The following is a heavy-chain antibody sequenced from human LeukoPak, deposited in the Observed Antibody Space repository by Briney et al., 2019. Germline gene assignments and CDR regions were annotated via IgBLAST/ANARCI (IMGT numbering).Heavy chain of an antibody. D-gene: IGHD3-9*01. J-gene: IGHJ1*01. Sequence: GGSLRLSCAASGFTFSSYAMSWVRQAPGKGLEWVSSISSSSSYIYYADSVKGRFTISRDNAKNSLYLQMNSLRAEDTAVYYCARDPGRYFDWLLGYFQHWGQGTLVTVSS. V-gene: IGHV3-21*01. CDR3: ARDPGRYFDWLLGYFQH. CDR2: ISSSSSYI. CDR1: GFTFSSYA.